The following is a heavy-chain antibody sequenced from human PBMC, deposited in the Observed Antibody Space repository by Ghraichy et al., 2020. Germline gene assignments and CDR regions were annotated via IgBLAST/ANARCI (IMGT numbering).Heavy chain of an antibody. CDR2: IKRDSDGGTT. D-gene: IGHD6-19*01. CDR1: GFSFSNAW. CDR3: TTDLLHNSGWSEAFDV. Sequence: GGSLRLSCAASGFSFSNAWMNWVRQAPGKGLEWVGRIKRDSDGGTTDYAAPVKGIFTISRDDSKNTLYLQMNSLQTGDTAMYYCTTDLLHNSGWSEAFDVWGQGTMVTVSS. V-gene: IGHV3-15*07. J-gene: IGHJ3*01.